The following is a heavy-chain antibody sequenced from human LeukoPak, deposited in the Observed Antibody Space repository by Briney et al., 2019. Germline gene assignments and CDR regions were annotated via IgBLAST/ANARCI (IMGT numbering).Heavy chain of an antibody. Sequence: GGSLRLSCAASGFSISNYGMHWVRQAHGKGLELVGIIWNDGSNEYYADSVKGRFTISRDNSKNTLYLQMNSLRVEDTAVYYCARDREAAADLGYWGQGTLVTVSS. D-gene: IGHD6-13*01. J-gene: IGHJ4*02. CDR2: IWNDGSNE. CDR3: ARDREAAADLGY. V-gene: IGHV3-33*01. CDR1: GFSISNYG.